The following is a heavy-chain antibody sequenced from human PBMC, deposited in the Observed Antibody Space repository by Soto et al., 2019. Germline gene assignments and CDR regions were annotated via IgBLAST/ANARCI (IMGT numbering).Heavy chain of an antibody. CDR2: IYYSGST. J-gene: IGHJ4*02. D-gene: IGHD3-9*01. CDR1: GGSISSGSYY. CDR3: ARLEGLATISYYFDF. Sequence: QLQLQESGPGLVKPSEALSLTCSVSGGSISSGSYYWGWIRQPPGKGLEWIGSIYYSGSTYYNPSLKSRVTISIDKSKNQFSLKLSSLTAADTAVYYCARLEGLATISYYFDFWGQGTLVTVSS. V-gene: IGHV4-39*01.